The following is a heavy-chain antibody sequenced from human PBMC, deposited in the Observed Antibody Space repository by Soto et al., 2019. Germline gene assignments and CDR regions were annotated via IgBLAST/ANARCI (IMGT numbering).Heavy chain of an antibody. V-gene: IGHV3-23*01. CDR2: ISGSGGST. CDR3: AKDWVSIAAAGRHFDY. Sequence: LRLSCAASGFTFSSYAMSWVRQAPGKGLEWVSAISGSGGSTYYADSVKGRFTISRDNSKNTLYLQMNSLRAEDTAVYYCAKDWVSIAAAGRHFDYWGQGPLVTVYS. CDR1: GFTFSSYA. J-gene: IGHJ4*02. D-gene: IGHD6-13*01.